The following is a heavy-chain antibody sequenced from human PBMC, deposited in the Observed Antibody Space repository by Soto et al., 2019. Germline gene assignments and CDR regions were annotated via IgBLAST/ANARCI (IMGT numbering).Heavy chain of an antibody. CDR2: IWYDGSNK. V-gene: IGHV3-33*01. J-gene: IGHJ4*02. CDR1: GFTFSSYG. D-gene: IGHD6-19*01. CDR3: AREAYSSGWLDY. Sequence: PGGSLRLSCASSGFTFSSYGMHLVRQAPGKGLEWVAVIWYDGSNKYYADSVKGRFTISRDNSKNTLYLQMNSLRAEDTAVYYCAREAYSSGWLDYWGQGTLVTVSS.